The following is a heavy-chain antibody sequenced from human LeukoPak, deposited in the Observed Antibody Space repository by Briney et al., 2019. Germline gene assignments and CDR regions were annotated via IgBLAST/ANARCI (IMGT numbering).Heavy chain of an antibody. CDR1: GFTFSSYG. J-gene: IGHJ4*02. V-gene: IGHV3-33*01. Sequence: GGSLRLSCAASGFTFSSYGMPWVRQAPGKGLEWVAVIWYDGSNKYYADSVKGRFTISRDNSKNTLYLQMNSLRAEDTAVYYCARDYGGNSINYYFDYWGQGTLVTVSS. CDR3: ARDYGGNSINYYFDY. CDR2: IWYDGSNK. D-gene: IGHD4-23*01.